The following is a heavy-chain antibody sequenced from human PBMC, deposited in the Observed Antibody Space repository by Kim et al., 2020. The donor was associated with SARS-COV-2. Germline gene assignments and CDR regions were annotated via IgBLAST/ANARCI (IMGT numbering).Heavy chain of an antibody. CDR1: GFTFDDYA. Sequence: GGSLRLSCAASGFTFDDYAMHWVRQAPGKGLEWVSGISWNSGSIGYADSVKGRFTISRDNAKNSLYLQMNSLRAEDTALYYCAKVLYGSGSYAIGSGMDGWGQGTTVTVSS. V-gene: IGHV3-9*01. D-gene: IGHD3-10*01. CDR2: ISWNSGSI. J-gene: IGHJ6*02. CDR3: AKVLYGSGSYAIGSGMDG.